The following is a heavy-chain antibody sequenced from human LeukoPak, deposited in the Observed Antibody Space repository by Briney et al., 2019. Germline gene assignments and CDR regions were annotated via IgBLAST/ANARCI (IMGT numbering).Heavy chain of an antibody. CDR3: ARRVSSTSWFDY. J-gene: IGHJ4*02. CDR1: CGSISSSIYY. V-gene: IGHV4-39*01. D-gene: IGHD2-2*01. CDR2: MHYSGST. Sequence: PSETLSLTCTVSCGSISSSIYYWLWIRQPPGEGLEWIGNMHYSGSTYYNPSLKSRVAISVDTSKNQFSLKLSSVTAADTAVYYCARRVSSTSWFDYWGQGTLVTVSS.